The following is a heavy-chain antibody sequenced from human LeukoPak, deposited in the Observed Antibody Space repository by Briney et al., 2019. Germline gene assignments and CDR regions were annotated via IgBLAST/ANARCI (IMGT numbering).Heavy chain of an antibody. D-gene: IGHD3-22*01. CDR2: ISSSGSTI. CDR3: ARDTRPTDRSGDYHPDYFDY. J-gene: IGHJ4*02. V-gene: IGHV3-48*04. Sequence: PGGPLRLSCAASGFTFSSYSMKWVRQAPGERLEWVSYISSSGSTIYYADSVKGRCTISRDNAKNSLYLQMNSLRAEDTAVYYCARDTRPTDRSGDYHPDYFDYWGQGTLVTVSS. CDR1: GFTFSSYS.